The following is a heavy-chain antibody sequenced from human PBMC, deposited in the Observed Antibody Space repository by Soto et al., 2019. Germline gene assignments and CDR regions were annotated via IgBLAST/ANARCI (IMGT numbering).Heavy chain of an antibody. D-gene: IGHD3-10*01. Sequence: EVQLVESGGGLVQPGGSLRLSCAASGFTFSDHYMDWVRQAPGKGLEWVGRSKNKADSYTTEYAASVKGRFTISRDSSKNSLFLQMNSLKTEDTAVYYCTVWDSGNDFGAAWGQGILVNVSS. CDR3: TVWDSGNDFGAA. CDR2: SKNKADSYTT. V-gene: IGHV3-72*01. CDR1: GFTFSDHY. J-gene: IGHJ4*02.